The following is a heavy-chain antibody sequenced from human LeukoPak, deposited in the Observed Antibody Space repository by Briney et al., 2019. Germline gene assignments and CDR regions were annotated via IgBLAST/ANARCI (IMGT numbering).Heavy chain of an antibody. CDR2: IYYSGST. V-gene: IGHV4-39*07. CDR1: GGSISSSSYY. CDR3: AREGTAGTEGFDY. D-gene: IGHD6-13*01. Sequence: SETLSLTCTVSGGSISSSSYYWGWIRQPPGKGLEWVGSIYYSGSTYYNPSLKSRVTISVDTSKNQFSLKLSSVTAADTAVYYCAREGTAGTEGFDYWGQGTLVTVSS. J-gene: IGHJ4*02.